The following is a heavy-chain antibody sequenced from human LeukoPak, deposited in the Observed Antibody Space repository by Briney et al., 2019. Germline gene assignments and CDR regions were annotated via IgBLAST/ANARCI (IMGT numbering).Heavy chain of an antibody. CDR1: GGSISSGDYY. CDR2: IYYSGST. Sequence: SETLSLTCTVSGGSISSGDYYWSWIRQPPGKGLEWIGYIYYSGSTYYNPSLKSRVTISVDTSKNQFSLKLSSVTAADTAVYYCAREEFYYGSGSYYYYGMDVWGKGTSVTVSS. V-gene: IGHV4-30-4*01. D-gene: IGHD3-10*01. CDR3: AREEFYYGSGSYYYYGMDV. J-gene: IGHJ6*04.